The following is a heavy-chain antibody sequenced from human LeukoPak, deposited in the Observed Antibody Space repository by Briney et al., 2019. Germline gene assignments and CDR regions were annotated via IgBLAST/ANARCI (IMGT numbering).Heavy chain of an antibody. J-gene: IGHJ4*02. D-gene: IGHD3-10*01. CDR1: GFTVSSNY. CDR3: ATGTVTMVDY. CDR2: IYSGGST. Sequence: GGSLRLSCAASGFTVSSNYMSWVRQAPGRGLEWVSVIYSGGSTYYADSVKGRFTISRDNSKNTLFLQMNSLRAGDTAVYYCATGTVTMVDYWGQGTLVIVSS. V-gene: IGHV3-66*01.